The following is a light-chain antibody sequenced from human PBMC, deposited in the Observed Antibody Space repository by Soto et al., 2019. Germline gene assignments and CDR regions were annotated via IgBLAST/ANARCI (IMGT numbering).Light chain of an antibody. V-gene: IGKV3-15*01. Sequence: EKVMTHSPATLSVSPGERATLSCRASQSVRDNLAWYQQKPGQAPRLLIYGASTRATGIPARFSGSGSGTEFTLTINSLQSEDFALYFCHQSNNWPYTFGQGTKLEIK. CDR2: GAS. CDR1: QSVRDN. J-gene: IGKJ2*01. CDR3: HQSNNWPYT.